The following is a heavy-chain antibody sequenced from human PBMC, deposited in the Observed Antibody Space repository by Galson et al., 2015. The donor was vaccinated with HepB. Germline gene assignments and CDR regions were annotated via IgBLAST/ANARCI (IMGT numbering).Heavy chain of an antibody. CDR2: IIPILGIA. V-gene: IGHV1-69*04. CDR1: GGTFSSYA. D-gene: IGHD5-18*01. Sequence: SVKVSCKASGGTFSSYAISWVRQAPGQGLEWMGRIIPILGIANYAQKFQGRVTITADKSTSTAYMELSSLRSEDTAVYYCARGRGYSYGYVYFDYWGQGTLVTVSS. CDR3: ARGRGYSYGYVYFDY. J-gene: IGHJ4*02.